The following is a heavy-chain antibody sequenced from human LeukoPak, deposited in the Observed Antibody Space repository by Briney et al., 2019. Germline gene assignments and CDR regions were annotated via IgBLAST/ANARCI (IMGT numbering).Heavy chain of an antibody. V-gene: IGHV4-59*01. Sequence: SETLSLTCTVSGGSISSYYWSWIRQPPGKGLEWIGYIYYSGSTNYNPSLKSRVTISVDTSKNQFSLKLSSVTAADTAVYYCAREGGGSAAAGPSHFDYWGQGTLVTVSS. CDR3: AREGGGSAAAGPSHFDY. CDR1: GGSISSYY. D-gene: IGHD6-13*01. J-gene: IGHJ4*02. CDR2: IYYSGST.